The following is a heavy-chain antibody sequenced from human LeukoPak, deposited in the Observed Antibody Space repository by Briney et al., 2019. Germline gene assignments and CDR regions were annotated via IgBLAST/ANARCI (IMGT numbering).Heavy chain of an antibody. D-gene: IGHD5-18*01. V-gene: IGHV1-69*04. J-gene: IGHJ4*02. CDR1: GGTFTSYA. CDR2: IISIIGIA. CDR3: ARDPSDTIMVNGPFDY. Sequence: ASVKVSCKASGGTFTSYAISWVRQAPGQGLEWMGRIISIIGIAKTAQKFQGRVTITADKSTSTAYMELSSLGYEDTAVYYCARDPSDTIMVNGPFDYWGQGTLVTVSS.